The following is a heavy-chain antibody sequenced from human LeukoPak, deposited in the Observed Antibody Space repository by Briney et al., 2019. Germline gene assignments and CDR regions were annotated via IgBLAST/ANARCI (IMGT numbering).Heavy chain of an antibody. CDR2: IYHSGNT. V-gene: IGHV4-4*02. Sequence: SETLSLTCGVSGGSISSSNWWSWVRQPPGKGLEWIGEIYHSGNTNYNPSLKSRVTISVDKSKNQFSLKLSSVTAADTAMYYCARDEANTATLDYWGQGTLVTVSS. J-gene: IGHJ4*02. CDR3: ARDEANTATLDY. D-gene: IGHD5-18*01. CDR1: GGSISSSNW.